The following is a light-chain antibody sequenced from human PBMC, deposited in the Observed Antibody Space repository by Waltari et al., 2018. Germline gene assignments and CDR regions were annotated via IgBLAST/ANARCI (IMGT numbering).Light chain of an antibody. J-gene: IGKJ1*01. V-gene: IGKV3-20*01. CDR3: RHYVSFLVT. CDR2: SAS. Sequence: SYRANQSDGRSMPWYKHNPRPALRVLIFSASNRANSIPVMFSGSGADADFSLTISRLRAEDFAVYYCRHYVSFLVTFGQGTTVEI. CDR1: QSDGRS.